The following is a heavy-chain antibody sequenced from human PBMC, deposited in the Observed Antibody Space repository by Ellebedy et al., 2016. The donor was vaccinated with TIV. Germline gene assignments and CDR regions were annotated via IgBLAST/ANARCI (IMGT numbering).Heavy chain of an antibody. V-gene: IGHV4-59*02. CDR3: ARDHRYYDGSGYYYYYGMDV. D-gene: IGHD3-22*01. CDR2: ISDSGST. CDR1: GGSVSSYY. J-gene: IGHJ6*02. Sequence: MPSETLSLTCTVSGGSVSSYYWSWIRQPPGKGLEWIGYISDSGSTNYNSSLKSRVTISVDTSKNQLSLKLSSVTAADTAVYYCARDHRYYDGSGYYYYYGMDVWGQGTAVTVSS.